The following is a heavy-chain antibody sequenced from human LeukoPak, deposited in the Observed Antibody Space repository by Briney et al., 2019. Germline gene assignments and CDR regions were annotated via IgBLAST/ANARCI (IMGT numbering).Heavy chain of an antibody. CDR1: GYTFTSYY. CDR3: ARVDYYDSSGGAFDI. D-gene: IGHD3-22*01. V-gene: IGHV1-46*01. CDR2: INPSGGST. Sequence: ASVKVSCKASGYTFTSYYVHWVRQAPGQGLEWMGIINPSGGSTSYAQKFQGRVTMTRDMSTSTVYMELSSLRSEDTAVYYCARVDYYDSSGGAFDIWGQGTMVTVSS. J-gene: IGHJ3*02.